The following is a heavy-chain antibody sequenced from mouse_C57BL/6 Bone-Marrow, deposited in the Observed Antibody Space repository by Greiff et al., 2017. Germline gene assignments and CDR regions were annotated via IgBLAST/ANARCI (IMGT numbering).Heavy chain of an antibody. J-gene: IGHJ3*01. Sequence: VKLQESGAELARPGASVKLSCKASGYTFTSYGISWVKQRTGQGLEWIGEIYPRSGNTYYNEKFKGKATLTADKSSSTAYMELRSLTSEDSAVYFCARGRLGGFAYWGQGTLVTVSA. CDR1: GYTFTSYG. D-gene: IGHD4-1*01. CDR3: ARGRLGGFAY. CDR2: IYPRSGNT. V-gene: IGHV1-81*01.